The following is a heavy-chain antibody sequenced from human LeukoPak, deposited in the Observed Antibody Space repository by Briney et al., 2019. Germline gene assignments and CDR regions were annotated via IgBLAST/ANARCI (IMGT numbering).Heavy chain of an antibody. D-gene: IGHD1-14*01. CDR2: INHSGST. J-gene: IGHJ6*02. Sequence: PSETLSLTCAVYGGSFSGYYWSWIRQPPGKGLEWIGEINHSGSTNYNPSLKSRVTISVDTSKNQFSLKLSSVTAADTAVYYCARKGTDYYPGYGMDVWGQGTTVTVSS. V-gene: IGHV4-34*01. CDR1: GGSFSGYY. CDR3: ARKGTDYYPGYGMDV.